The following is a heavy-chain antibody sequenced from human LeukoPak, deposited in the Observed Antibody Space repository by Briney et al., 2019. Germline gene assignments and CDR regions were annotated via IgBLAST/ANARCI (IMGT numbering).Heavy chain of an antibody. CDR1: GGSISSGSYY. V-gene: IGHV4-39*01. Sequence: SQTLSLTCTVSGGSISSGSYYWGWIRQPPGKGLEWIGSIYYSGSTYYNPSLKSRVTISVDTSKNQFSLKLSSVTAADTAVYYCARQKRAAAGMNWFDPWGQGTLVTVSS. CDR2: IYYSGST. J-gene: IGHJ5*02. CDR3: ARQKRAAAGMNWFDP. D-gene: IGHD6-13*01.